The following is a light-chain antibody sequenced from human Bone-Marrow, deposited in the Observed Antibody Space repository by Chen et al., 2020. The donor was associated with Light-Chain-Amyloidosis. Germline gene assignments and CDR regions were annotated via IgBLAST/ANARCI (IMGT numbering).Light chain of an antibody. CDR2: RDT. CDR3: QSADSSGTYEVI. Sequence: SYEPTQPPSVSVSPGQTARITCSGDDLPTKYAYWYQQKPGQAPVVVIHRDTERPSGISERFSGSSSGTTATLTISGVQAEDEADYHCQSADSSGTYEVIFGGGTKLTVL. CDR1: DLPTKY. V-gene: IGLV3-25*03. J-gene: IGLJ2*01.